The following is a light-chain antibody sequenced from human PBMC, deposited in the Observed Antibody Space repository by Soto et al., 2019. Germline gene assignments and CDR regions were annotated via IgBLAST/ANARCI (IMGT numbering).Light chain of an antibody. Sequence: QWSLSQPASVSGSPGQSITISCTGTSSDVGAYDFVSWYQQHPDKAPKLMIYEVSNRPSGVSNRFSGSKSVNTATLTISGLQAEDEADYYCSSYTSSSTRVFGTGTKLTVL. CDR2: EVS. CDR3: SSYTSSSTRV. V-gene: IGLV2-14*03. CDR1: SSDVGAYDF. J-gene: IGLJ1*01.